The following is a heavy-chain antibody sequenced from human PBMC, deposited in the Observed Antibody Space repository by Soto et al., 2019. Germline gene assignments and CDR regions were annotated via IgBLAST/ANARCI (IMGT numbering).Heavy chain of an antibody. V-gene: IGHV1-46*01. Sequence: ASVKVSCKASGYIFTNFYMHWVRQAPGRGLEWMGMINARGGTTTYAQKFQGRLSITRDTSTNRVYMGLNSLRSDDTAVYYRARESSGDVDFWGQGTLVTVSS. D-gene: IGHD2-21*02. CDR2: INARGGTT. CDR3: ARESSGDVDF. CDR1: GYIFTNFY. J-gene: IGHJ4*02.